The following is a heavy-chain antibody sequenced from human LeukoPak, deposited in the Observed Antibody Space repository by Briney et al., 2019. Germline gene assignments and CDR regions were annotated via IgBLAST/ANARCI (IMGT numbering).Heavy chain of an antibody. CDR1: GGSISSYY. D-gene: IGHD5-24*01. J-gene: IGHJ4*02. CDR3: ARSIEMATSFDY. Sequence: SETLSLTCTVSGGSISSYYWSWIRQPPGKGLEWIGHIYTSGSTNYNPSLKSRVTISVDTSKNQFSLKLSSVTAADTAVYYCARSIEMATSFDYWGQGTLVTVSS. V-gene: IGHV4-4*09. CDR2: IYTSGST.